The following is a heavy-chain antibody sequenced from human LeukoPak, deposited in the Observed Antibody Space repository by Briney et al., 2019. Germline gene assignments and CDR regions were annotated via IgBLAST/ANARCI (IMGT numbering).Heavy chain of an antibody. Sequence: PGGSLRLSCAASGFTFSSYSMNWVRQAPGKRLEWVSSISSSSSYIYYADSVKGRFTISRDNAKNSLYLQMNSLRAEDTAVYYCARDPYGSGSYYNANFDYWGQGTLVTVSS. CDR2: ISSSSSYI. J-gene: IGHJ4*02. V-gene: IGHV3-21*01. CDR1: GFTFSSYS. CDR3: ARDPYGSGSYYNANFDY. D-gene: IGHD3-10*01.